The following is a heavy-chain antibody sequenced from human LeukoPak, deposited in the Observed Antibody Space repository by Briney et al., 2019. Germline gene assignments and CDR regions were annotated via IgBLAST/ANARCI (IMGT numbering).Heavy chain of an antibody. Sequence: ASVKVSCKASGGTFSSYAISWVRQAPGQGLEWMGWINPNSGGTNYAQKFQGRVTMTRDTSISTAYMELSRLRSDDTAVYYCARDRLGYCSSTSCFRFDPWGQGTLVTVSS. CDR2: INPNSGGT. J-gene: IGHJ5*02. CDR1: GGTFSSYA. V-gene: IGHV1-2*02. CDR3: ARDRLGYCSSTSCFRFDP. D-gene: IGHD2-2*01.